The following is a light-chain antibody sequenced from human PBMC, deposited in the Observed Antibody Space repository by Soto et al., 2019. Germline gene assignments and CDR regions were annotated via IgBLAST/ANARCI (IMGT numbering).Light chain of an antibody. V-gene: IGKV1-27*01. Sequence: DIEMTQSPSSLSASVGDRVTITCRASQGISNYLAWYQQRPGKVPKLLIYAASTLQSGVPSRFSGSGSGTEFTLTNRNLQPEDVATYYCQKYDSAPWTFGQGTEVEIK. J-gene: IGKJ1*01. CDR2: AAS. CDR3: QKYDSAPWT. CDR1: QGISNY.